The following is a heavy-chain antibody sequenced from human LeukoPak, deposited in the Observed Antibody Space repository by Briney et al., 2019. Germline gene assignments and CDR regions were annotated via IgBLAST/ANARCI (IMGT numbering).Heavy chain of an antibody. CDR1: GVSISSSYSY. D-gene: IGHD6-19*01. CDR3: ARSSLAVYFNY. Sequence: SETLSLTCTVSGVSISSSYSYWGWIRQPPGMGLEWIGSIYYTGNTYYNASLKSQVSISIDTARNQFSLSLRSVTAADTAIYFCARSSLAVYFNYWGQGTLVTASS. V-gene: IGHV4-39*01. CDR2: IYYTGNT. J-gene: IGHJ4*02.